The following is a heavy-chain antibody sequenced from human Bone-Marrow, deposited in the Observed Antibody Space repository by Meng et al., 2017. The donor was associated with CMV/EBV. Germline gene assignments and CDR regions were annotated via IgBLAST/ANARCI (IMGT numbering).Heavy chain of an antibody. D-gene: IGHD6-13*01. J-gene: IGHJ4*02. V-gene: IGHV3-9*01. CDR3: AKGVVASSWFLAPLGY. Sequence: SLKISCAASGFTFSSYDMHWVRQAPGKGLEWVSGISWNSGSIGYADSVKGRFTISRDNAKNSLYLQMNSLRAEDTALYYCAKGVVASSWFLAPLGYWGQGTLVTVSS. CDR2: ISWNSGSI. CDR1: GFTFSSYD.